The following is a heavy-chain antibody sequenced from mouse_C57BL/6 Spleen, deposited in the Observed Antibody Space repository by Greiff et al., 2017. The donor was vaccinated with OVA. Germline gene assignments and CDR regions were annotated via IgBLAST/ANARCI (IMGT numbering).Heavy chain of an antibody. CDR1: GYTFTSYG. CDR3: ARKNDGFDY. J-gene: IGHJ2*01. Sequence: VQGVESGAELARPGASVKLSCKASGYTFTSYGISWVKQRTGQGLEWIGEIYPRSGNTYYNEKFKGKATLTADKSSSTAYMELRSLTSEDSAVYFCARKNDGFDYWGQGTTLTVSS. V-gene: IGHV1-81*01. D-gene: IGHD2-3*01. CDR2: IYPRSGNT.